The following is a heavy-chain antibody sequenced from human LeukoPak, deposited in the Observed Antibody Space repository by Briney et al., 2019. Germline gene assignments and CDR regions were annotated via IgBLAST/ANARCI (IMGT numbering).Heavy chain of an antibody. CDR3: ARVSITMIRNFDY. J-gene: IGHJ4*02. Sequence: SSGTLSLTCAVYGGSFSGYYWSWIRQPPGKGLEWIGEINHSGSTNYNPSLKSRVTISVDTSKNQFSLKLSSVTAADTAVYYCARVSITMIRNFDYWGQGTLVTVSS. V-gene: IGHV4-34*01. CDR1: GGSFSGYY. CDR2: INHSGST. D-gene: IGHD3-22*01.